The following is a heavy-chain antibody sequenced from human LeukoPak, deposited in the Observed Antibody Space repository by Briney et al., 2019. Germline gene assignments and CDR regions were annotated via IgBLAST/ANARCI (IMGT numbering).Heavy chain of an antibody. CDR1: GFTFSSYG. CDR2: IRYDGSNK. V-gene: IGHV3-30*02. D-gene: IGHD3-22*01. Sequence: PGGSLRLSCAASGFTFSSYGMHWVRQAPGKGLEWVAFIRYDGSNKYYADSVKGRFTISRDNSKNTLYLQMNSLRAEDTAVYYCAKRSYYDSSGYYLPFDAFDIWGQGTMVTVSS. J-gene: IGHJ3*02. CDR3: AKRSYYDSSGYYLPFDAFDI.